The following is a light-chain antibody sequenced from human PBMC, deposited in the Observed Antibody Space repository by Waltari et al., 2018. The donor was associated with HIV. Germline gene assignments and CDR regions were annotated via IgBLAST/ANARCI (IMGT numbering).Light chain of an antibody. Sequence: QSVLTQPPSVSGAPGQRVTISCTGSSSHIGAGYDLHWYQQLPGTAPKLLIYGNSNRPSGVPDRFSGSKSGTSASLAITGLQAEDEADYYCQSYDSSLSGSWVFGGGTKLTVL. CDR3: QSYDSSLSGSWV. J-gene: IGLJ3*02. V-gene: IGLV1-40*01. CDR2: GNS. CDR1: SSHIGAGYD.